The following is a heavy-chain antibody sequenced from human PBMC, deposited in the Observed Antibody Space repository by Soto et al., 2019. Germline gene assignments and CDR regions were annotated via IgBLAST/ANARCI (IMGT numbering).Heavy chain of an antibody. CDR2: IDNSGGIT. CDR3: AKDTFDTAMAKTDF. D-gene: IGHD5-18*01. J-gene: IGHJ4*02. Sequence: GGSLRLSCAASGFTFSTYAMTWVRQAPGKGLEWVSTIDNSGGITYYADSVKGRFTISRDNSKNTLYLQMNSLRAEDTAVYYCAKDTFDTAMAKTDFWGRGTLVTVSS. V-gene: IGHV3-23*01. CDR1: GFTFSTYA.